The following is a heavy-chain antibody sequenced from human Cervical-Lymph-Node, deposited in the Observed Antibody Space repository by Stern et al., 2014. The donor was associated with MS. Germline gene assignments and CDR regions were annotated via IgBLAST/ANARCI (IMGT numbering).Heavy chain of an antibody. V-gene: IGHV1-2*06. CDR1: GYTFTGSF. CDR3: ARGPKFGAFDI. D-gene: IGHD3-3*01. CDR2: INPKSGVT. J-gene: IGHJ3*02. Sequence: QLVQSGAEVKKPGASVKVSCKTSGYTFTGSFIYWVRQAPGQGLEWMGRINPKSGVTDYAEKFEGRLTLTRDTSISTAYMDLSRLTSDDTAMYYCARGPKFGAFDIWGQGTLVTISA.